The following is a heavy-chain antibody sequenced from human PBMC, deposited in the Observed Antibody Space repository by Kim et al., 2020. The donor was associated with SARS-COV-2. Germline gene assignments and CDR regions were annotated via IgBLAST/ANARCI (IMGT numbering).Heavy chain of an antibody. D-gene: IGHD3-10*01. CDR2: IYYSGST. Sequence: SETLSLTCTVSGGSISSSSYYWGWIRQPPGKGLEWIGSIYYSGSTYYNPSLKSRVTISVDTSKNQFSLKLSSVTAADTAVYYCARREYYYGSGSYSTAMYYFDYWGQGTLVPVSS. V-gene: IGHV4-39*01. J-gene: IGHJ4*02. CDR1: GGSISSSSYY. CDR3: ARREYYYGSGSYSTAMYYFDY.